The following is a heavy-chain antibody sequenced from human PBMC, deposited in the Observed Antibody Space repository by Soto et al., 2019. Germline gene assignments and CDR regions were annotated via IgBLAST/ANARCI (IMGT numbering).Heavy chain of an antibody. CDR3: ARGITLPTPLDY. J-gene: IGHJ4*02. CDR1: GYTFTSYA. D-gene: IGHD1-20*01. Sequence: QVQLVQSGAEEKKPGASVKVSCKASGYTFTSYAMHWVRQAPGQRLEWMGGINAGNGNTKYSQKFQGRVTITRDTSASTAYMELRSLRSEDTAVYYCARGITLPTPLDYWGQGTLVTVSS. V-gene: IGHV1-3*05. CDR2: INAGNGNT.